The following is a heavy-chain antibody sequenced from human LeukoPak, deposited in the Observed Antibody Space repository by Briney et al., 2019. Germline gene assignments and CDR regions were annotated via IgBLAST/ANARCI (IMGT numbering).Heavy chain of an antibody. V-gene: IGHV1-69*06. CDR1: GGPLSSYA. J-gene: IGHJ4*02. D-gene: IGHD3-10*01. CDR2: IIPVYGAT. Sequence: SSVKVSCKASGGPLSSYAINWVRQAPGQGLEWMGGIIPVYGATNFAQRFLGRVTITADKSTSTVYMELNSLRSTDTALYFCARGGPHGSGSLLGFDFWGQGTLVTVSS. CDR3: ARGGPHGSGSLLGFDF.